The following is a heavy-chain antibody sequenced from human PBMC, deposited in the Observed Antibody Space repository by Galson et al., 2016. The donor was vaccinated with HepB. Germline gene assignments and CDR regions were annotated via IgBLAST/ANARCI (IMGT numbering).Heavy chain of an antibody. CDR3: ARDAQQLLRGYYYGMDV. Sequence: SLRLSCAASGFTFSTNGMHWVRQAPGKGLEWVAIIWYDGSKKYYADSVKGRFAISRDNSKNTLYLEMNSLRAEDTAVYYCARDAQQLLRGYYYGMDVWGQGTTVTVSS. CDR2: IWYDGSKK. V-gene: IGHV3-33*01. D-gene: IGHD1-1*01. J-gene: IGHJ6*01. CDR1: GFTFSTNG.